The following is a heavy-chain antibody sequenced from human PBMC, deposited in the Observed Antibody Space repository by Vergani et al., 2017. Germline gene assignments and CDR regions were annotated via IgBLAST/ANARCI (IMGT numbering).Heavy chain of an antibody. CDR2: IYTSGST. CDR3: ARDGAGYYYDSSGYSNWFDP. V-gene: IGHV4-39*07. J-gene: IGHJ5*02. Sequence: QLQLQESGPGLVKPSETLSLTCTVSGGSISSSSYYWGWIRQPPGKGLEWIGSIYTSGSTNYNPSLKSRVTISVDTSKNQFSLKLSSVTAADTAVYYCARDGAGYYYDSSGYSNWFDPWGQGTLVTVSS. D-gene: IGHD3-22*01. CDR1: GGSISSSSYY.